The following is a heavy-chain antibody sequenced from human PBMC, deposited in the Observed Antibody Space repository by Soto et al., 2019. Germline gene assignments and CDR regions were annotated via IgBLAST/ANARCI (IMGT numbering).Heavy chain of an antibody. Sequence: QVQLVQSGAEVKKPGASVKVSCKASGYTFTSYGISWVRQAPGQGLEWMGWLSAYNGNTNYAQQLQGRVTMTTDTSPSSAYMERRSMRSDETAVYYCARERGYGDCGSGYWGQGTLVTVSS. CDR3: ARERGYGDCGSGY. J-gene: IGHJ4*02. CDR2: LSAYNGNT. V-gene: IGHV1-18*01. CDR1: GYTFTSYG. D-gene: IGHD4-17*01.